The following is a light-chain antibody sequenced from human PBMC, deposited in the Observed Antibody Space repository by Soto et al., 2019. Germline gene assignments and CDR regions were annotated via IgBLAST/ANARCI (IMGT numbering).Light chain of an antibody. V-gene: IGKV1-5*03. CDR2: KAT. J-gene: IGKJ1*01. CDR3: QQYKSYWT. CDR1: QSISSW. Sequence: DIQMTQSPSTLSASIGDRVTITCRASQSISSWLAWYQQKPGKAPKLLIYKATSSESGVSSRFSGSGSGTVFSLTISSLQHDDSETYYCQQYKSYWTFGQGTKVEIK.